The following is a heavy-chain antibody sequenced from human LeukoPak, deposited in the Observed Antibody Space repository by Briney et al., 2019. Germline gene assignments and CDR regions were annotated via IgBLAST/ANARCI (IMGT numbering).Heavy chain of an antibody. J-gene: IGHJ5*02. CDR2: INHSGST. V-gene: IGHV4-34*01. CDR3: ARRVVVVAATGWFDP. Sequence: NSSETLSLTCAVYGGSFSGYYWSWIRQPPGKGLEWIGEINHSGSTNYNPSLKSRVTISVDTSKNQFSLKLSSVTAADTAVYYCARRVVVVAATGWFDPWGQGTLVTVSS. CDR1: GGSFSGYY. D-gene: IGHD2-15*01.